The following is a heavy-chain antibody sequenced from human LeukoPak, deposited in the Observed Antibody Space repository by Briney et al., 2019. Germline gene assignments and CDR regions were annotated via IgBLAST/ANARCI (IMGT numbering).Heavy chain of an antibody. CDR1: GFTFSSYA. V-gene: IGHV3-23*01. D-gene: IGHD3-10*01. J-gene: IGHJ4*02. CDR2: ISGSGGST. Sequence: GGSLRLSCAASGFTFSSYAMSWVRQAPGKGLEWVSAISGSGGSTYYADSVKGRFTISRDNSKNTLYLQMNSLRAEDTAVYYCAKVISKGYGSGSYYSPLFCFDYWGQGTLVTVSS. CDR3: AKVISKGYGSGSYYSPLFCFDY.